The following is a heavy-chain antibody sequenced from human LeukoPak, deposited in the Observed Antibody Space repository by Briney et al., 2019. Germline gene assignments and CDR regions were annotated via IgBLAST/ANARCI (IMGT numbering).Heavy chain of an antibody. CDR1: GGSISSYY. Sequence: PSETLSLTCTVSGGSISSYYWSWIRQPPGKGLEWIGEINHSGSTNYNPSLKSRVTISVDTSKNQFSLKLSSVTAADTAVYYCARGFRGSRHDYWGQGTLVTVSS. J-gene: IGHJ4*02. CDR3: ARGFRGSRHDY. V-gene: IGHV4-34*01. CDR2: INHSGST. D-gene: IGHD2/OR15-2a*01.